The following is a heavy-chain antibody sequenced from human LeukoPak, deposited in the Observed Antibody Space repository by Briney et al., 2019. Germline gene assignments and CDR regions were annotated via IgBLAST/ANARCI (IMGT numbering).Heavy chain of an antibody. Sequence: GGSLRLSCAASGFTVSSMYMSWVRRAPGKGLEWVSVIYSGGGTYYADSVKGRFTISRDNSKNTVYLQMNSLRAEDTAVYYCARVGAYGYFLDYWGQGTLVTVSS. CDR1: GFTVSSMY. CDR2: IYSGGGT. D-gene: IGHD5-18*01. V-gene: IGHV3-53*01. J-gene: IGHJ4*02. CDR3: ARVGAYGYFLDY.